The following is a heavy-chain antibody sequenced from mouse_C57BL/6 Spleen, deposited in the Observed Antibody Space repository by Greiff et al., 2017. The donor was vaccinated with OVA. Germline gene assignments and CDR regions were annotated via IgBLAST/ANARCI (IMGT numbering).Heavy chain of an antibody. D-gene: IGHD2-4*01. Sequence: VQLQQSGAELVKPGASVKISCKASGYAFSSYWMNWVKQRPGKGLEWIGQIYPGDGDTNYNGKFKGKATLTADKSSSTAYMQLSSLTSEDSAVYFCARRGLPLAMDYWGQGTSVTVSS. J-gene: IGHJ4*01. CDR1: GYAFSSYW. CDR3: ARRGLPLAMDY. V-gene: IGHV1-80*01. CDR2: IYPGDGDT.